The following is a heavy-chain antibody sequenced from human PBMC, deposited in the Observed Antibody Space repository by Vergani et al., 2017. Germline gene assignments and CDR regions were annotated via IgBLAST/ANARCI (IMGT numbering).Heavy chain of an antibody. D-gene: IGHD1-1*01. CDR2: IYPADSDT. CDR1: EYSFGNYC. CDR3: ATNTTYSES. J-gene: IGHJ4*02. V-gene: IGHV5-51*03. Sequence: DVELVQSGPEMRTPGESLKISCKGSEYSFGNYCIGWVRQMPGKGLEWMGIIYPADSDTRYSPSFQGQVTISADKSIRTAFLLRDRLKAADTALYYCATNTTYSESGGQGTLVTVSS.